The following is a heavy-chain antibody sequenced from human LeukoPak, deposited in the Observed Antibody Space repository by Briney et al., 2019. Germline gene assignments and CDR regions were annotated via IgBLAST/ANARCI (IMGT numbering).Heavy chain of an antibody. Sequence: PGRSLRLSCAASGFTFSSYAMHWVRQAPGKGLEWVAVISHDGSNIHYGDSVKGRFTISRDNSKNTLYLQMNSLRAEDTAVYYCAKDPYRVVVATGNYLDPWGQGTLVTVSS. CDR2: ISHDGSNI. J-gene: IGHJ5*02. CDR3: AKDPYRVVVATGNYLDP. D-gene: IGHD2-15*01. V-gene: IGHV3-30*04. CDR1: GFTFSSYA.